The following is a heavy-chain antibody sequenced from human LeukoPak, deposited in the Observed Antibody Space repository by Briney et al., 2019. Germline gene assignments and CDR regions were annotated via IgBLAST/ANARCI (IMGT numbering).Heavy chain of an antibody. CDR3: AKEVAFSIAVALYDY. V-gene: IGHV3-23*01. Sequence: GGSLRLSCAASGFTLSSYEMNWVRQAPGKGLEWVSAISGSGGSTYYADSVKGRFTISRDNSKNTLYLQMNSLRAEDTAVYYCAKEVAFSIAVALYDYWGQGTLVTVSS. D-gene: IGHD6-19*01. J-gene: IGHJ4*02. CDR2: ISGSGGST. CDR1: GFTLSSYE.